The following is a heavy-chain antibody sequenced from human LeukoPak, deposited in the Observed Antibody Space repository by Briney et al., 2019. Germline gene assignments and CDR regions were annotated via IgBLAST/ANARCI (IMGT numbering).Heavy chain of an antibody. V-gene: IGHV4-34*01. CDR1: GGSFSGYY. CDR2: INHSGST. J-gene: IGHJ4*02. D-gene: IGHD2-15*01. Sequence: SETLSLTCAVYGGSFSGYYWSWIRQPPGKGLEWIGEINHSGSTNYNPSLKSRVTISVDTSKNQFSLKLSSVTAADTAVYYCARHGVVASYDYWGQGTLVTVSS. CDR3: ARHGVVASYDY.